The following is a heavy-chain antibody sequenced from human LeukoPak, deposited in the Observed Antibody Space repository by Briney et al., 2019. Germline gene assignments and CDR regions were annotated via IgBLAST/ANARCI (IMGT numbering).Heavy chain of an antibody. CDR3: ARENPSMTLSLDI. Sequence: AVLSYDGYTKYYADSVRGRFTISRDTSTNTLYLQMNSLRSEDTAVYYCARENPSMTLSLDIWGQGTMVTVFS. CDR2: LSYDGYTK. V-gene: IGHV3-30-3*01. J-gene: IGHJ3*02. D-gene: IGHD2-21*02.